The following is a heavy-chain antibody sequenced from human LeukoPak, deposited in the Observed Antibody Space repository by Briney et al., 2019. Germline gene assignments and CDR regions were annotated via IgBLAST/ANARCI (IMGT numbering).Heavy chain of an antibody. Sequence: SETLSLTCNVSGGSVSSSNHHWAWIRQSPGMGLEWVGTFFSTGRTSQNPDPSLKGRVTLSVDTSRNQFSLQLRSLTAADTAIFYCASTPGSSTSWYHFDNWGQGTLVTVSS. V-gene: IGHV4-39*01. D-gene: IGHD6-13*01. CDR2: FFSTGRT. CDR1: GGSVSSSNHH. CDR3: ASTPGSSTSWYHFDN. J-gene: IGHJ4*02.